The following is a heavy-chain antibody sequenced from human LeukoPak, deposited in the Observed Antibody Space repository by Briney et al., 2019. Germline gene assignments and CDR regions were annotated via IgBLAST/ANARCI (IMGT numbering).Heavy chain of an antibody. CDR3: ARPSPSRYCSSTSCYGYSYGSHGSPLDY. CDR1: GGSFSGYY. Sequence: SETLSLTCAVYGGSFSGYYWSWIRQPPGKGLEWIGEINHSGSTNYNPSLKSRITISVDTSKNQFSLKLSSVTAADTAVYYCARPSPSRYCSSTSCYGYSYGSHGSPLDYWGQGTLVTVSS. V-gene: IGHV4-34*01. D-gene: IGHD2-2*01. J-gene: IGHJ4*02. CDR2: INHSGST.